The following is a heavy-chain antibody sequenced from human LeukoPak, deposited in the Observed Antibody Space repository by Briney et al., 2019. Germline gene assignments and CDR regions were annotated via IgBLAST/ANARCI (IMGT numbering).Heavy chain of an antibody. CDR3: AKGGRDTGGNWFDP. CDR1: GFTFSTYA. V-gene: IGHV3-23*01. Sequence: GGSLRLSCAASGFTFSTYAMSWVRQAPGKGLEWVSGISGSGGNTYYADSVKGRFTISRDNSKKTLHLQMNSLRAEDTAVYYCAKGGRDTGGNWFDPWGQGTLVIVSS. J-gene: IGHJ5*02. CDR2: ISGSGGNT. D-gene: IGHD2-8*02.